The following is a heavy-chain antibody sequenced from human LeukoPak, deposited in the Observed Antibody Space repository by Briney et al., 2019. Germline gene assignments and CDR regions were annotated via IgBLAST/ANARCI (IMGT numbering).Heavy chain of an antibody. CDR2: IYYSGST. Sequence: PSETLSLTCTVSGGSISSYYWSWIRQPPGKGLEWIGYIYYSGSTNYNPSLKSRVTISVDTSKNQFSLKLSSVTAADTAVYYCARDPMFFGELSWYYDLWGRGTLVTVSS. CDR3: ARDPMFFGELSWYYDL. CDR1: GGSISSYY. D-gene: IGHD3-10*01. J-gene: IGHJ2*01. V-gene: IGHV4-59*01.